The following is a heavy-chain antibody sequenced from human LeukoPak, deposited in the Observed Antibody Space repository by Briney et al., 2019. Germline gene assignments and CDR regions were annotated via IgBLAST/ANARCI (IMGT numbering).Heavy chain of an antibody. D-gene: IGHD2-21*02. CDR3: ARGGWVVVTAIRYFDY. CDR1: GYSISSGYY. J-gene: IGHJ4*02. V-gene: IGHV4-38-2*02. CDR2: IYHSGST. Sequence: SETLSLTCTVSGYSISSGYYWGWIRQPPGKGLEWIGSIYHSGSTYYNPSLKSRVTIPVDTSKNQFSLKLSSVTAADTAVYYCARGGWVVVTAIRYFDYWGQGTLVTVSS.